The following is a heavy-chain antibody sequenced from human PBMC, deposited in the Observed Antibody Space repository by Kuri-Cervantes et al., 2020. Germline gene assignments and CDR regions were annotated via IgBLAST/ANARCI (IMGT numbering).Heavy chain of an antibody. Sequence: SVKVSCKASGGTFSSYAISWVRQAPGQGLEWMGGIIPIFGTANYAQKFQGRVTITTDESTNTAYMELRSLRSDDTAVYYCARVSLDWQSSTYYLSFFDYWGQGTLVTVSS. D-gene: IGHD3-22*01. J-gene: IGHJ4*02. CDR2: IIPIFGTA. CDR3: ARVSLDWQSSTYYLSFFDY. V-gene: IGHV1-69*05. CDR1: GGTFSSYA.